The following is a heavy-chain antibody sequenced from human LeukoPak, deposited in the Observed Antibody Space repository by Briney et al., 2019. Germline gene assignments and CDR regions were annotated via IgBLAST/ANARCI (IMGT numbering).Heavy chain of an antibody. CDR2: IYYSGST. CDR1: GGSISSSSYY. J-gene: IGHJ5*02. D-gene: IGHD3-3*01. Sequence: PSETLSLTCTVSGGSISSSSYYWGWIRQPPGKGLEWIGGIYYSGSTYYNPSLKSRVTISVDTSKNQFSLRLSSVTAADTAVYYCARAYDFWSSSFDPWGQGTLVTVSS. V-gene: IGHV4-39*07. CDR3: ARAYDFWSSSFDP.